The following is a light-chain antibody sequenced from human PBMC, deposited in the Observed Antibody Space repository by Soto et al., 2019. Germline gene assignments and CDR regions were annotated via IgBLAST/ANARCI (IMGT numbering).Light chain of an antibody. J-gene: IGKJ1*01. Sequence: AIRMTQSPSSFSASTGDRVTITCRASQGISSYLAWYQQKPGKAPKLLIYAASSLQSGVPSRFSGSGSGTDFTLTISSLQPEDFATYDCQQSYSTPTFGQGTKVDI. V-gene: IGKV1-8*01. CDR2: AAS. CDR1: QGISSY. CDR3: QQSYSTPT.